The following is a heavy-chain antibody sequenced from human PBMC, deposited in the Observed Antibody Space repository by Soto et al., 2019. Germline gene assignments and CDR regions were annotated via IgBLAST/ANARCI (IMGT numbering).Heavy chain of an antibody. CDR2: ISGSGGST. V-gene: IGHV3-23*01. Sequence: GGSLRLSCAASGFTFSSYAMSWVRQAPGKGLEWVSAISGSGGSTYYADSVKGRFTISRDNSKNTLYLQMNSLRAEDTAVYYCARASVVVPAYYYYGMDVWGQGTTVTVSS. CDR3: ARASVVVPAYYYYGMDV. J-gene: IGHJ6*02. D-gene: IGHD2-2*01. CDR1: GFTFSSYA.